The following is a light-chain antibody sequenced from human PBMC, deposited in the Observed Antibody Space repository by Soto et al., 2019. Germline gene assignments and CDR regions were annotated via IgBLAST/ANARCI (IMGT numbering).Light chain of an antibody. Sequence: QSVLTQAPSASGTPGQRVTISCSGSSSNIGTNTVNWYQRLPGTAPRLLIYSSNQRPSGVPDRFSGSKSGTSASLAIRGLQSEDEADYYCAVWDDGLSASYVFGTGTKVTVL. CDR3: AVWDDGLSASYV. V-gene: IGLV1-44*01. J-gene: IGLJ1*01. CDR1: SSNIGTNT. CDR2: SSN.